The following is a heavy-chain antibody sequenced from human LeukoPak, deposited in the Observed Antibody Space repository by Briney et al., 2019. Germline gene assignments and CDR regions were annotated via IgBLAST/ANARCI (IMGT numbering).Heavy chain of an antibody. D-gene: IGHD1-26*01. J-gene: IGHJ4*02. CDR2: ISGSGGST. Sequence: GGSLRLSCAVSGHFYRSCYMRWASQAPGKGLEWVSAISGSGGSTYYADSVKGRFTICRDNSKKTLYLHMNRLRAEDTAVLYCEKSPRAYLGYYWYYRGQGTLVTVSS. V-gene: IGHV3-23*01. CDR3: EKSPRAYLGYYWYY. CDR1: GHFYRSCY.